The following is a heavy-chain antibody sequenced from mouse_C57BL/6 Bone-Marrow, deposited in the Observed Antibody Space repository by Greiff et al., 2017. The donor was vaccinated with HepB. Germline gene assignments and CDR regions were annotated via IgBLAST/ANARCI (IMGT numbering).Heavy chain of an antibody. CDR3: ARDRYKGGYYFDY. V-gene: IGHV5-4*01. CDR2: ISDGGSYT. D-gene: IGHD1-3*01. J-gene: IGHJ2*01. Sequence: DVKLQESGGGLVKPGGSLKLSCAASGFTFSSYAMSWVRQTPEKRLEWVATISDGGSYTYYPDNVKGRFTISRDNAKNNLYLQMSHLKSEDTAMYYCARDRYKGGYYFDYWGQGTTLTVSS. CDR1: GFTFSSYA.